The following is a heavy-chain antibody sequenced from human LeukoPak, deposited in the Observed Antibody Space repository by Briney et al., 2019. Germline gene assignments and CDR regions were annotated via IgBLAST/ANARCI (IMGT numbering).Heavy chain of an antibody. CDR2: ISGGGGST. J-gene: IGHJ6*02. D-gene: IGHD1-26*01. Sequence: PGGSLRLSCAASGFTFSSYAMSWVRQAPGKGLEWVSAISGGGGSTYYADSVKGRFTISRDNSKNTLYLQMNSLRAEDTAVYYCAKVDGSYYYYYYGMDVWGQGTTVTVSS. CDR3: AKVDGSYYYYYYGMDV. V-gene: IGHV3-23*01. CDR1: GFTFSSYA.